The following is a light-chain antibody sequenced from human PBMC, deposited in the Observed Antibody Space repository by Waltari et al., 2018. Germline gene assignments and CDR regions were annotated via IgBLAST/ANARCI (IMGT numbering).Light chain of an antibody. J-gene: IGLJ3*02. Sequence: QAVVTQEPSLTVSPGGTVTLTRAPSTGAATSGHYPYWFQQKPGQAPKTLIYDTSIRHSWIPARFSGSLLGDKAALTLSGAQPEDEAEYYCLLLYSGTWVFGGGTKVTVL. CDR1: TGAATSGHY. CDR3: LLLYSGTWV. CDR2: DTS. V-gene: IGLV7-46*01.